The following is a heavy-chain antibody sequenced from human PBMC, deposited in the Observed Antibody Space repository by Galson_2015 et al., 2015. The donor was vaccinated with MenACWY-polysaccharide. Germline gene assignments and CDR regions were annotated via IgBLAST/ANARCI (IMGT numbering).Heavy chain of an antibody. CDR2: ITSTSSYI. J-gene: IGHJ3*02. CDR3: ARSKFSSGYFVRAFDI. Sequence: SLRLSCAASGFTFSSYSMNWVRQPPGKGLEWVSSITSTSSYIYYADSVKGRFTISRDNAKNSLYLQMNSLRAEDTAVYYCARSKFSSGYFVRAFDIWGQGTMVTVSS. CDR1: GFTFSSYS. D-gene: IGHD3-22*01. V-gene: IGHV3-21*01.